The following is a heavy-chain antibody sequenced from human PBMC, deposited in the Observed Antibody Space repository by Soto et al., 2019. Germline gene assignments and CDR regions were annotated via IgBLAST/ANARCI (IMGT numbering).Heavy chain of an antibody. CDR3: TTESLFTMMVVRFDF. CDR2: IKSKTDGGTT. J-gene: IGHJ4*01. D-gene: IGHD3-22*01. Sequence: EVQLVESGGGLVKPGGSLRLSCAASGFTFSDAWINWVRQAPGKGLEWVGRIKSKTDGGTTDYAAPVKGRFAVSRDDSRDMAYLQMNSLKTEDTAVYYCTTESLFTMMVVRFDFWGHGTLVTVSS. CDR1: GFTFSDAW. V-gene: IGHV3-15*07.